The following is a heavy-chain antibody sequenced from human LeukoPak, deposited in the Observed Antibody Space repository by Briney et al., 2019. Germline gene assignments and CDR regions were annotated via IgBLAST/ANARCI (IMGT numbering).Heavy chain of an antibody. CDR2: ISYDGSNK. V-gene: IGHV3-30*18. CDR1: GFTFSSYG. Sequence: GGSLRLSCAASGFTFSSYGMHWVRQAPGKGLEWVAVISYDGSNKYYADSVKGRFTISRDNSKNTLYPQMNSLRAEDTAVYYCAKDYDDIVVVVAGYYYYGMDVWGQGTTVTVSS. CDR3: AKDYDDIVVVVAGYYYYGMDV. D-gene: IGHD2-15*01. J-gene: IGHJ6*02.